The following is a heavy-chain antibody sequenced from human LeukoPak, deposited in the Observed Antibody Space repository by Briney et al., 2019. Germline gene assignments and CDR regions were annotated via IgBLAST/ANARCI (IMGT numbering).Heavy chain of an antibody. Sequence: SQTLSLTCSVSGGSISSSNYYWSWVRQPAGTGLEWIGRIYTSESTNYNPSLKSRVTISVDTSRNQFSLKLSSVTAADTAVYYCARGLWFGDENPPYFDYWGQGILVTVSS. CDR2: IYTSEST. J-gene: IGHJ4*02. CDR1: GGSISSSNYY. CDR3: ARGLWFGDENPPYFDY. D-gene: IGHD3-10*01. V-gene: IGHV4-61*02.